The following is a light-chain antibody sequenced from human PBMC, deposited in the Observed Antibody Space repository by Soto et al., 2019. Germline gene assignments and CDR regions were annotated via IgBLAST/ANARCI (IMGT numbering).Light chain of an antibody. J-gene: IGLJ3*02. V-gene: IGLV2-11*01. CDR1: SSDVGGYNY. Sequence: QSALTQPRSVSGSPGQSVTISCTGTSSDVGGYNYVSWYQQYPGIAPKLIIYDVSKRPSGVPDRFSGSKSGNTASLTISGLQAEDEADYYCCSYAGTYTLWVFGGGTKLTVL. CDR2: DVS. CDR3: CSYAGTYTLWV.